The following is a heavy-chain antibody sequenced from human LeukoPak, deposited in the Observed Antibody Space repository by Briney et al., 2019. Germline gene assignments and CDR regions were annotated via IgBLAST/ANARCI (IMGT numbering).Heavy chain of an antibody. CDR1: GFTFSSYA. CDR2: ISGSGGST. Sequence: GGSLRLSCAASGFTFSSYAMTWVRQAPGKGLEWVSAISGSGGSTYYADSVKGRFTISRDNSKNTLYLQMNSLRAEDTAVYYCAKDGVYSSGGGYFDYWDQGTLVTVSS. J-gene: IGHJ4*02. CDR3: AKDGVYSSGGGYFDY. V-gene: IGHV3-23*01. D-gene: IGHD6-19*01.